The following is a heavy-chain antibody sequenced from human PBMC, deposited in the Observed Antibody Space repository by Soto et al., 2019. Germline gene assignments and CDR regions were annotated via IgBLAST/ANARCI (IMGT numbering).Heavy chain of an antibody. D-gene: IGHD5-18*01. CDR3: ARAFTAMGIFDY. CDR2: LYHGGAT. CDR1: GGSISSGAYS. V-gene: IGHV4-30-2*01. Sequence: NPSETLSLTCAVSGGSISSGAYSWSWIRQPPGKGLEWIGYLYHGGATYSNPSLKNRVTISGDWSKNQFSLKLNSVTAADTAVYYCARAFTAMGIFDYWGPGILVTVSS. J-gene: IGHJ4*02.